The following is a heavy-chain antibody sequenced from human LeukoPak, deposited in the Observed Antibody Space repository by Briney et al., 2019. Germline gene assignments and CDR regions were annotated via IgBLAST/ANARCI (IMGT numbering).Heavy chain of an antibody. V-gene: IGHV1-2*02. J-gene: IGHJ5*02. CDR1: GYTFTGYY. Sequence: EASVKVSCKASGYTFTGYYMHWVRQAPGQGLEWMGWINPNSGGTNYAQKFQGRVTMTRDTSISTDYMELSSLKSDDTAVYYCARDNSMHERGWWFDPWGQGTLVTVSS. CDR3: ARDNSMHERGWWFDP. CDR2: INPNSGGT. D-gene: IGHD4-23*01.